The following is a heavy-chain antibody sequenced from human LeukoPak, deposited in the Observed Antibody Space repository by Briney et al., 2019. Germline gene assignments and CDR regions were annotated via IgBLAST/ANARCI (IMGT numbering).Heavy chain of an antibody. V-gene: IGHV3-33*01. Sequence: GGSLRLSCAASGFTFSSYGMHWVRQAPGKGLEWVAVIWYDGSNKYYADSVKGRFTISRDNSKNTLYLQMNSLRAEDTAVYYCARDLSASRDYGDYEDVWGQGTLVTVSS. J-gene: IGHJ4*02. CDR1: GFTFSSYG. CDR3: ARDLSASRDYGDYEDV. D-gene: IGHD4-17*01. CDR2: IWYDGSNK.